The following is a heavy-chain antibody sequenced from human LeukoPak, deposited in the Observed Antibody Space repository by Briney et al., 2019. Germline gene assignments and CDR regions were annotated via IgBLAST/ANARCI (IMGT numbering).Heavy chain of an antibody. CDR3: ARAYSGSYFWFDP. V-gene: IGHV4-59*01. CDR2: IYYSGST. J-gene: IGHJ5*02. D-gene: IGHD1-26*01. Sequence: SETLSLTCTVSGGSISSYYWSWIRQPPGKGLEWIGYIYYSGSTNYNPSLKSRVTISVDTSKNQFSLKLSSVAAADTAVYYCARAYSGSYFWFDPWGQGTLVTVSS. CDR1: GGSISSYY.